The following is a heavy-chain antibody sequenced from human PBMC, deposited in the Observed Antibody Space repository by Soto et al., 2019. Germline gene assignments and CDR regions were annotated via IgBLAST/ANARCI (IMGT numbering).Heavy chain of an antibody. CDR3: VKDRDSNSWPSRDV. V-gene: IGHV1-18*01. CDR1: GYTFTRNG. Sequence: GASVQVSCKTSGYTFTRNGISWVRQAPGQGLEWMGWISPKSGSIKYAQKFQGRVIMTTDTSTSTAYMEVRSLRSDDTAVYYCVKDRDSNSWPSRDVWGPGTKVTVSS. D-gene: IGHD3-22*01. J-gene: IGHJ6*02. CDR2: ISPKSGSI.